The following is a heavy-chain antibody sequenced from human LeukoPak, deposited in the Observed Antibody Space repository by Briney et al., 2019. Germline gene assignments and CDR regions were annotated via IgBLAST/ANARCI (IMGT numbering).Heavy chain of an antibody. CDR2: ISGSGGST. V-gene: IGHV3-23*01. CDR1: GFTFSSYA. Sequence: GGSLRLSCAASGFTFSSYAMSWVRQAPGKGLEWVSAISGSGGSTYYADSVKGRFTISRDNSKNTLYLQMNSLRAEDTAVYYCAGNLGSMIWYFDLWGRGTLVTVSS. D-gene: IGHD3-10*02. CDR3: AGNLGSMIWYFDL. J-gene: IGHJ2*01.